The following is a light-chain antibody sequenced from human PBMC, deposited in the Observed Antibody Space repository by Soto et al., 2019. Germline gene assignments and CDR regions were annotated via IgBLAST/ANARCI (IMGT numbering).Light chain of an antibody. J-gene: IGLJ2*01. CDR3: CSYAGTFNFR. CDR2: DVS. CDR1: SSDVGDYDY. V-gene: IGLV2-11*01. Sequence: QSALTQPRSVSGSPGQSVTISCTGTSSDVGDYDYVSWYQQHPGKDPKLLIYDVSKRPSGVPDRFSGSKSGNTASLTISGLRAEDEADYYGCSYAGTFNFRFGGGTKVTVL.